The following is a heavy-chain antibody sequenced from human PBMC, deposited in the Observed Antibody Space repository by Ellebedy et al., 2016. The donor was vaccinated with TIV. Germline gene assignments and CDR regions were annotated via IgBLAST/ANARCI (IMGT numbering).Heavy chain of an antibody. Sequence: MPSETLSLTCTVSRVSITDPTYYWAWLRQPPGKGLDWLGTIFHSVTTYESPALSSRGSMSVDTSRNQFSLDLKSVTAADTAGYYCARHLRYSAWPILDLWGPGILVAVSS. CDR1: RVSITDPTYY. J-gene: IGHJ5*02. V-gene: IGHV4-39*01. D-gene: IGHD3-9*01. CDR3: ARHLRYSAWPILDL. CDR2: IFHSVTT.